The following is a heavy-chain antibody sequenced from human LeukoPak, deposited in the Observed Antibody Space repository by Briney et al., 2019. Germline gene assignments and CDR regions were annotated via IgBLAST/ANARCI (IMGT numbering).Heavy chain of an antibody. V-gene: IGHV4-61*02. CDR2: IYTSGST. Sequence: SETLSLTCTVSGGSISSGSYYWSWIRQPAGKGLEWIGRIYTSGSTNYNPSLKSRVTMSVDTSKNQFSLKLSSVTAADTAVYYCAREQWLGNWFDPWGQGTLVTVSS. CDR3: AREQWLGNWFDP. D-gene: IGHD6-19*01. J-gene: IGHJ5*02. CDR1: GGSISSGSYY.